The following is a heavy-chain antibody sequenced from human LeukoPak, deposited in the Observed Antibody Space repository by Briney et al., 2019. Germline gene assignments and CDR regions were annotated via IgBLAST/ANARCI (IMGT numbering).Heavy chain of an antibody. J-gene: IGHJ4*02. CDR3: AKEGSSSRYRRSPEN. V-gene: IGHV3-30*18. CDR2: ISYDGSNK. D-gene: IGHD6-13*01. CDR1: GFTFSNYG. Sequence: GRSLRLSCAASGFTFSNYGMHWVRQAPGKGLEWVAVISYDGSNKYYADSVKGRFTISRDNSKNTLYLQMNSLRAEDTAVYYCAKEGSSSRYRRSPENWGQGTLVTVSS.